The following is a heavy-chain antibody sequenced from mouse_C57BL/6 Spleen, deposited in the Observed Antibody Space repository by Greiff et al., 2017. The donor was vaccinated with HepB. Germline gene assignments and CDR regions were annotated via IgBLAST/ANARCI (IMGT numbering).Heavy chain of an antibody. Sequence: DVKLQESGAELVRPGASVKLSCTASGFNIKDYYMHWVKQRPEQGLEWIGRIDPEDGDTEYAPKFQGKADMTADTSSNTAYLQLSSLTSEDTAVYYCTNYYGNWVYWGQGTTLTVSS. V-gene: IGHV14-1*01. CDR1: GFNIKDYY. CDR3: TNYYGNWVY. CDR2: IDPEDGDT. J-gene: IGHJ2*01. D-gene: IGHD2-1*01.